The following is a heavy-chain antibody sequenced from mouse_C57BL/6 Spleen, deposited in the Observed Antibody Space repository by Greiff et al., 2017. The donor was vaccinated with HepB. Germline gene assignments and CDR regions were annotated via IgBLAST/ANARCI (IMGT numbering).Heavy chain of an antibody. Sequence: DVQLVESGGGLVKPGGSLKLSCAASGFTFSDYGMHWVRQAPEKGLEWVAYISSGSSTIYYADTVKGRFTISRDNAKNTLFLQMTSLRSEDTAMYYCARNYKDAMDYWGQGTSVTVSS. V-gene: IGHV5-17*01. CDR2: ISSGSSTI. CDR1: GFTFSDYG. J-gene: IGHJ4*01. CDR3: ARNYKDAMDY. D-gene: IGHD2-12*01.